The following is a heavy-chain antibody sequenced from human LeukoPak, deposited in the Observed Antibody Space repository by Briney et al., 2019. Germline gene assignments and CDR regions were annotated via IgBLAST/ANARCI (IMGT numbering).Heavy chain of an antibody. J-gene: IGHJ4*02. D-gene: IGHD5-18*01. Sequence: PSETLSLTCAVYGGSFSGYYWGWIRQPPGKGLEWIGEINHSGSTNYNPSLKSRVTISVDTSKNQFSLKLSSVTAADTAVYYCARGTDTAMVPIGYWGQGTLVTVSS. CDR1: GGSFSGYY. CDR3: ARGTDTAMVPIGY. CDR2: INHSGST. V-gene: IGHV4-34*01.